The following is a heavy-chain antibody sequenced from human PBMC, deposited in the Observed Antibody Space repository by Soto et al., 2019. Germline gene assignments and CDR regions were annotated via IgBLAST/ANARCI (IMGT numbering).Heavy chain of an antibody. Sequence: SDTLSVTYAVYGGSFSGYYWTWIRQPPGKGLEWIGEINHSGTTTYNPSLKSRVTIYVDTSRDQFSLRLSSVTAADTAVYFCARGGFHRANYYIFDDWAQGPRVTV. V-gene: IGHV4-34*01. D-gene: IGHD3-22*01. CDR2: INHSGTT. CDR1: GGSFSGYY. CDR3: ARGGFHRANYYIFDD. J-gene: IGHJ4*02.